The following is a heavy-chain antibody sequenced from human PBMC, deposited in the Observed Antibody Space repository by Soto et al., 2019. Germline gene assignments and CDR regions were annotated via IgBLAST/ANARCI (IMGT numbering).Heavy chain of an antibody. V-gene: IGHV5-51*01. CDR3: ARPRSGGFRLEYYGMAV. D-gene: IGHD3-10*01. Sequence: GEALNISSKCSGYGFTNYLIAWVRQMPGRGLEWMGIIYPGDSDARYSRSFQGQVTMAADKSVSTAYLQWSSLKASDTAMYYCARPRSGGFRLEYYGMAVWGQGTTVTVSS. CDR1: GYGFTNYL. J-gene: IGHJ6*02. CDR2: IYPGDSDA.